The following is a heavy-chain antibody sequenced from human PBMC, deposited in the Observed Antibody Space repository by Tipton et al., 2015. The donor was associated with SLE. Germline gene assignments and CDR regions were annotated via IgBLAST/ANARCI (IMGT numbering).Heavy chain of an antibody. Sequence: TLSLTCAVYGGSFSGNYWSWIRQPPGKGLEWIGEINHSGSTNYNPSLKSRVTISVDTSKNQFSLKLSSVTAADTAVYYCARAAAVAPSDNWFDPWGQGTLVTVSS. V-gene: IGHV4-34*01. D-gene: IGHD6-19*01. CDR2: INHSGST. J-gene: IGHJ5*02. CDR3: ARAAAVAPSDNWFDP. CDR1: GGSFSGNY.